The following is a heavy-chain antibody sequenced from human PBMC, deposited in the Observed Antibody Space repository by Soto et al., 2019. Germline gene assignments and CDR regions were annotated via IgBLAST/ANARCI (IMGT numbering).Heavy chain of an antibody. CDR2: ISSSSSYI. J-gene: IGHJ6*02. V-gene: IGHV3-21*01. Sequence: EVQLVESGGGLVKPGGSLRLSCAASGFTFSSYSMNWVRQAPGKGLEWVSSISSSSSYIYYADSVKGRFTISRDNAKNSLYLQMNSLRAEDTAVYYCARDRDADTAMRSGYYYYGMDVWGQGTTVTVSS. D-gene: IGHD5-18*01. CDR1: GFTFSSYS. CDR3: ARDRDADTAMRSGYYYYGMDV.